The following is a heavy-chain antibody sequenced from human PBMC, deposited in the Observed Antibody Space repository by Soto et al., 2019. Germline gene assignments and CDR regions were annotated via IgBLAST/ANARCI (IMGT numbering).Heavy chain of an antibody. CDR3: AIPLSSGWYGWYSDY. D-gene: IGHD6-19*01. J-gene: IGHJ4*02. Sequence: GGSLRLSCAASGFTFSNYAMSWVRQAPGKGLEWVSLVSATAGTTYYTDSVKGRFTISRDNSRNTVYLQMNSLRADDTAVYYCAIPLSSGWYGWYSDYWGQGTLVTVSS. V-gene: IGHV3-23*01. CDR2: VSATAGTT. CDR1: GFTFSNYA.